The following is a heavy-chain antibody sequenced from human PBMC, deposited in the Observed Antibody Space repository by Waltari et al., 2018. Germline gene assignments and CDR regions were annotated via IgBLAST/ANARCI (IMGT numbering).Heavy chain of an antibody. D-gene: IGHD5-12*01. CDR2: IHPSGTT. CDR1: GVSLRSSNW. CDR3: ARDRGLRGGYDS. Sequence: QVQLQESGPGLVTPSGTLSLTCAVSGVSLRSSNWWSWVRQPPGKGLEWLGEIHPSGTTNYNPSLKSRVTISVDNSKNQFSLKLSSVTAADTAVYYCARDRGLRGGYDSWGQGTLVTVSS. J-gene: IGHJ5*02. V-gene: IGHV4-4*02.